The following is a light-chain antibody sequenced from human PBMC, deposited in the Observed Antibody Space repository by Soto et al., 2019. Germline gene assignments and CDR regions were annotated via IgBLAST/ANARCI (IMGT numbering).Light chain of an antibody. J-gene: IGKJ1*01. CDR2: GAS. CDR1: QGIGDT. CDR3: HQYGSSPWT. V-gene: IGKV3-20*01. Sequence: EVVMTQSPATLSVSPGEGVTLSCRASQGIGDTLAWYQHKPGQAPRLLIYGASSRATDFPDRFSGSGSGTDFTLTISSLEPEDFAVYYCHQYGSSPWTFGQGTKVDI.